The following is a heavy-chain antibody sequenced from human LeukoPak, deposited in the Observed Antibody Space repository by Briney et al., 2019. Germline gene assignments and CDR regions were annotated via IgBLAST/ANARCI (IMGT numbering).Heavy chain of an antibody. J-gene: IGHJ6*02. V-gene: IGHV3-53*04. CDR2: IYSGGSA. CDR3: ARENLYCMDL. D-gene: IGHD1-14*01. CDR1: GFTVSSNY. Sequence: GGSLRLSCAASGFTVSSNYMSWVRQAPGKGLEWVSVIYSGGSAYYADSVKGRFTISRHNSKNTLYLQMNSLRAEDTAVYYCARENLYCMDLWGQGTTVTVSS.